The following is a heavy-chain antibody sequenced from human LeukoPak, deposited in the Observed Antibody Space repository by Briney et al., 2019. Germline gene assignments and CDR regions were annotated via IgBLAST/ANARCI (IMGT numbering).Heavy chain of an antibody. Sequence: GGSRRLSCSASGFTFSRFAMTWVRQLPGGGLEWVSSISGNGHQTYYADSVKGRFPVTSDNSKNILYLQMDSLRADDSALYYCAKDANYYDSSGSLMPFDYWGQGTLVTVSS. V-gene: IGHV3-23*01. D-gene: IGHD3-22*01. J-gene: IGHJ4*02. CDR3: AKDANYYDSSGSLMPFDY. CDR1: GFTFSRFA. CDR2: ISGNGHQT.